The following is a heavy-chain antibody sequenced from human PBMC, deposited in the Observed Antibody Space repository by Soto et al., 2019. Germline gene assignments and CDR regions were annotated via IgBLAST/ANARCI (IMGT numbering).Heavy chain of an antibody. CDR3: ARGWYYFDF. Sequence: SETLSLTCDVSVEPMTGGYYWGWIRQSPGKGLEWIGSIYYGGTTYYNPSLRSRLAISVDTSKNQFSLRLTSVTAADTALYFCARGWYYFDFWGRGTLVTVSS. D-gene: IGHD2-15*01. J-gene: IGHJ4*02. CDR1: VEPMTGGYY. V-gene: IGHV4-38-2*01. CDR2: IYYGGTT.